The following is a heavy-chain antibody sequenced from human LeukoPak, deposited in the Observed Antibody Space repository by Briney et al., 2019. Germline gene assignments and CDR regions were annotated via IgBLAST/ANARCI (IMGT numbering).Heavy chain of an antibody. Sequence: PGGSLRLSCAASGFNFGDFAMNWARQPPGKGLEWVSSINWSSAQIFYADSVKGRFTISRDSTKNSLYLEISSLRPEDTARYYCAKGSLSLAASAFDSWGQGTPVIVSS. CDR3: AKGSLSLAASAFDS. V-gene: IGHV3-9*01. D-gene: IGHD6-13*01. CDR2: INWSSAQI. J-gene: IGHJ4*02. CDR1: GFNFGDFA.